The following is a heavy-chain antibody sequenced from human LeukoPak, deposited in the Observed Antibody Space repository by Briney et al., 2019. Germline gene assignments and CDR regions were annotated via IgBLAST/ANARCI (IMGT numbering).Heavy chain of an antibody. V-gene: IGHV3-30-3*01. CDR3: ARVHFPYGDFDY. Sequence: PGRSLRLSCAASGFTFSSYAMHWVRQAPGKGLEWVAVISYDGSNKYYADSAKGRFTISRDNSKNTLYPQMNSLRAEDTAVYFCARVHFPYGDFDYWGQGALVTVSS. J-gene: IGHJ4*02. CDR1: GFTFSSYA. D-gene: IGHD4-17*01. CDR2: ISYDGSNK.